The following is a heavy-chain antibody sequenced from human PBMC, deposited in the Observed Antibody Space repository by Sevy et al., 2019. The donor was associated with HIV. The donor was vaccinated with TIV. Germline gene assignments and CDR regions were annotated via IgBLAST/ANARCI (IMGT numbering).Heavy chain of an antibody. Sequence: ASVKVSCKASGYTFTDYYIHWVRQAPGQGLEWMGWINPKSGGTNYAQKFHGRVTMTRDTSISPAYMELSRLGSDDTAVYYCARVVEPAGIDPYYYGVDVWGPGATVTVSS. CDR1: GYTFTDYY. D-gene: IGHD2-2*02. CDR2: INPKSGGT. V-gene: IGHV1-2*02. J-gene: IGHJ6*02. CDR3: ARVVEPAGIDPYYYGVDV.